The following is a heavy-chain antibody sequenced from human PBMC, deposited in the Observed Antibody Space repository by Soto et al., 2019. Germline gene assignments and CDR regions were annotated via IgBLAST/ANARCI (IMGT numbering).Heavy chain of an antibody. V-gene: IGHV4-31*03. CDR2: IYYSGST. Sequence: SETLSLTCTVSGGSVSSGGYYWSWIRQHPGKGLEWIGYIYYSGSTYFNPSLKSRVTISIDASKNQFSLKLSSVTAADTAVYFCASSTQGEYRLLLFDYWGQGTLVTVSS. J-gene: IGHJ4*02. D-gene: IGHD2-2*01. CDR1: GGSVSSGGYY. CDR3: ASSTQGEYRLLLFDY.